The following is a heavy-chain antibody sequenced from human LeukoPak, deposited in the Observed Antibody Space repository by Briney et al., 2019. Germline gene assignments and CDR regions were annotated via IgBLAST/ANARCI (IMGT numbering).Heavy chain of an antibody. CDR3: ARDLEMATINSEYFQH. CDR2: ISGSGGST. CDR1: GFTFSSYA. J-gene: IGHJ1*01. V-gene: IGHV3-23*01. Sequence: PGGSLRLSCAASGFTFSSYAMSWVRQAPGKGLEWVSAISGSGGSTYYADSVKGRFTISRDNSKNTLYLQMNSLRAEDTAVYYCARDLEMATINSEYFQHWGQGTLVTVSS. D-gene: IGHD5-24*01.